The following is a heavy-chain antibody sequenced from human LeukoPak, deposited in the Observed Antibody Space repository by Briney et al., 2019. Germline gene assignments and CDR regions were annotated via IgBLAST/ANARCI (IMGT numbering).Heavy chain of an antibody. J-gene: IGHJ4*02. D-gene: IGHD1-26*01. CDR3: ASSGSYRFDY. V-gene: IGHV3-48*02. CDR2: ITASGTAM. CDR1: GFTFSSYA. Sequence: GGSLRLSCAASGFTFSSYAMSWVRQAPGKGLEWVSHITASGTAMFYADSVKGRFTISRDNAKNSLYLQMNSLRDEDTAVYYCASSGSYRFDYWGQGTLVTVSS.